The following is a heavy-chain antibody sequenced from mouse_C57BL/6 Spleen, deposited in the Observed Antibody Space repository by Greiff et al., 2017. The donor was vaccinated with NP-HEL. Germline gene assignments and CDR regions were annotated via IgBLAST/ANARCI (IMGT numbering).Heavy chain of an antibody. V-gene: IGHV1-4*01. CDR3: ARVYDGYYGFAY. Sequence: VQLQQSGAELARPGASVKMSCKASGYTFTSYTMHWVKQRHGQGLEWIGYINPSSGYTKYNQKFKDKATLTADTSSSTAYMQLSSLTSEDSAVYYCARVYDGYYGFAYWGLGTLVTVSA. J-gene: IGHJ3*01. D-gene: IGHD2-3*01. CDR2: INPSSGYT. CDR1: GYTFTSYT.